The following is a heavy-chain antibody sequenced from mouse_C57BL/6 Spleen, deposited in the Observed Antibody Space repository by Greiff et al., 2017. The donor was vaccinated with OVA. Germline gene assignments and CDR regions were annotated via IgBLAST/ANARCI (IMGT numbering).Heavy chain of an antibody. J-gene: IGHJ3*01. CDR1: GYTFTDYE. CDR2: IDPETGGT. CDR3: TRSDYGSSYRFAY. Sequence: VQLVESGAELVRPGASVTLSCKASGYTFTDYEMHWVKQTPVHGLEWIGAIDPETGGTAYNQKFKGKAILTADKSSSTAYMELRSLTSEDSAVYYCTRSDYGSSYRFAYWGQGTLVTVSA. V-gene: IGHV1-15*01. D-gene: IGHD1-1*01.